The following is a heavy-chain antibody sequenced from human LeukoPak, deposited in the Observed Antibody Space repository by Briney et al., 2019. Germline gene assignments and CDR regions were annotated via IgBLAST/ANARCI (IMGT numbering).Heavy chain of an antibody. CDR3: ATGGIKMNYYGPGSYYDY. V-gene: IGHV1-24*01. D-gene: IGHD3-10*01. J-gene: IGHJ4*02. CDR2: FDPEDGET. Sequence: GASVKVSCKVSGYTLTELSMHLVRQAPGKGLEWMGGFDPEDGETIYAQKFQGRVTMTEDTSTDTAYMELSSLRSEDTAVYYCATGGIKMNYYGPGSYYDYWGQGTLVTVSS. CDR1: GYTLTELS.